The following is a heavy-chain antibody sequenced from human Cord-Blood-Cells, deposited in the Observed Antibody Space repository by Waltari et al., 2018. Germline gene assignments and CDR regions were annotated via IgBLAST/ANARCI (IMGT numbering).Heavy chain of an antibody. CDR1: GGSFSGYY. V-gene: IGHV4-34*01. Sequence: QVQLQQWGAGLLKPSETLSLTCAVYGGSFSGYYWSWIRQPPGKGLEWMGEINHSGSTNYNPSLKSRVTISVDTSKNQFSLKLSSVTAADTAVYYCARGIRKEYSSSWYYFDYWGQGTLVTVSS. CDR3: ARGIRKEYSSSWYYFDY. J-gene: IGHJ4*02. D-gene: IGHD6-13*01. CDR2: INHSGST.